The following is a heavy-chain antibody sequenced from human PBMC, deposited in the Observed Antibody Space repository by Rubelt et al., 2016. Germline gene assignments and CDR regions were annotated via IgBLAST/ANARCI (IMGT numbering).Heavy chain of an antibody. CDR1: GYTLTELS. J-gene: IGHJ5*02. CDR3: ARVGTAMVTT. CDR2: FDPEDGET. V-gene: IGHV1-24*01. Sequence: QVQLVQSGAEVKKPGASVKVSCKVSGYTLTELSMHWVRQAPGKGLEWMGGFDPEDGETIDAQNVQGRARITADKATSTAYMELSSRRSEGTAVYYCARVGTAMVTTWGQGTLVTVSA. D-gene: IGHD5-18*01.